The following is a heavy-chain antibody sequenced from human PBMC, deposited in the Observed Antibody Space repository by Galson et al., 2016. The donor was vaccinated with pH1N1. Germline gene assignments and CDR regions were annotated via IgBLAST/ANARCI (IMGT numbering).Heavy chain of an antibody. CDR1: GFSLSTSGVG. CDR2: IYWNDEK. J-gene: IGHJ5*02. D-gene: IGHD4-17*01. CDR3: AHSLYGDYVGWFDP. V-gene: IGHV2-5*01. Sequence: PALVKPTQTLTLTCTFSGFSLSTSGVGVGWIRQPPGKALEWLALIYWNDEKRYSPSLKSRLTITKDTSKNQVVLTMTNMDPVDTATYYCAHSLYGDYVGWFDPWGQGTLATVSS.